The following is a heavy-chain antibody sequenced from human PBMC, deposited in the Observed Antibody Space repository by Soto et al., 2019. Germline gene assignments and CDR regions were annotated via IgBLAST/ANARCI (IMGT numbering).Heavy chain of an antibody. V-gene: IGHV1-18*01. CDR1: GYTFTSYG. CDR3: ARVITGTTFYYYYGMDV. CDR2: ISAYNGNT. D-gene: IGHD1-7*01. J-gene: IGHJ6*02. Sequence: ASVKVSCKASGYTFTSYGISWVRHAPGQGLEWMGWISAYNGNTNYAQKLQGRVTMTTDTSTSTAYMELRSLRSDDTAVYYCARVITGTTFYYYYGMDVWGQGTTVTVSS.